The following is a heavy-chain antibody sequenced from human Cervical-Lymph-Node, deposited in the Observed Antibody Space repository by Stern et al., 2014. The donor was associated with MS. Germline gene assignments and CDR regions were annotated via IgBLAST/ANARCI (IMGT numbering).Heavy chain of an antibody. CDR3: ARDTSSPERSDW. V-gene: IGHV3-53*01. J-gene: IGHJ4*02. D-gene: IGHD1-1*01. CDR1: GFTVSRDY. CDR2: ITNVGST. Sequence: EVQLVESGGGVHQPGGSLRLSSTASGFTVSRDYMTWVRQAPGTGLEWVSLITNVGSTFYTDSVKGRFTISRDDSKNTVYLHMTSLRAEDTAMYYCARDTSSPERSDWWGQGTLVTVSA.